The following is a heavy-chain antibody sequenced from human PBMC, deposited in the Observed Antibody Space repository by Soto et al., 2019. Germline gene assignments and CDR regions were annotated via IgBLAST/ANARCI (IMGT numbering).Heavy chain of an antibody. D-gene: IGHD1-26*01. Sequence: GASLKVSCKASGYTFTSYGISWVRQAPGQGLEWMGWISAYNGNTNYAQKLQGRVTMTTDTSTSTVYMELRSLRSDDTAVYYCARASGSSYWFDPWGQGTLVTVSS. CDR1: GYTFTSYG. V-gene: IGHV1-18*01. J-gene: IGHJ5*02. CDR3: ARASGSSYWFDP. CDR2: ISAYNGNT.